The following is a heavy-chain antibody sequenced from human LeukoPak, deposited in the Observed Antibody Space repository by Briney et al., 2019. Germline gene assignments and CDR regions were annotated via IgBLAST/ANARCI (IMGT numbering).Heavy chain of an antibody. J-gene: IGHJ4*02. CDR3: AKEGPEGTEYNDYIWGNNGVDY. D-gene: IGHD3-16*01. V-gene: IGHV3-23*01. CDR2: ISGSGGST. Sequence: GGSLRLSCAASGFTFSSYAMSWVRQAPGKGLEWVSAISGSGGSTYYADSVKGRFTISRDNSKNTLYLQMNSLRAEDTAVYYCAKEGPEGTEYNDYIWGNNGVDYWGQGTLVTVSS. CDR1: GFTFSSYA.